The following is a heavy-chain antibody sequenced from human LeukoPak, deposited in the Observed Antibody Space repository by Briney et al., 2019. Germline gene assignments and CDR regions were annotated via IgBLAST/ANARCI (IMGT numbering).Heavy chain of an antibody. CDR1: GGSISSYY. CDR3: ARHLYYYYMDV. V-gene: IGHV4-59*08. CDR2: IYYSGST. Sequence: SETLSLTCTVSGGSISSYYWSWIRQPPGKGLEWIGCIYYSGSTNYNPSLKSRVTISVDTSKNQFSLKLSSVTAADTAVYYCARHLYYYYMDVWGKGTTVTVSS. J-gene: IGHJ6*03.